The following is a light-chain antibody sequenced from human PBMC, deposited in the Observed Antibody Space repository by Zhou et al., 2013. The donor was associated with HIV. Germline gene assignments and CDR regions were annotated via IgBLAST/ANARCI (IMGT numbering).Light chain of an antibody. CDR2: AAS. V-gene: IGKV3-20*01. Sequence: EIVLTQSPGTLSLSPGERATLSCRASQSVNSNYLAWYQQKPGQAPRLLIYAASRRATGIPDRFSGSGSGTDFTLTISRLEPEDFAVYYCQQYGGSPITFGPGTKVDIK. J-gene: IGKJ3*01. CDR1: QSVNSNY. CDR3: QQYGGSPIT.